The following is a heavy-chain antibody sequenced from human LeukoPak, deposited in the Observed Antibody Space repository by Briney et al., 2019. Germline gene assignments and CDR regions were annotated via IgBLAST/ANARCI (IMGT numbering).Heavy chain of an antibody. CDR2: IYHSGST. CDR1: GYSISSGYY. D-gene: IGHD3-10*01. J-gene: IGHJ4*02. Sequence: SETLSLTGAVSGYSISSGYYWGWIRQPPGKGLEWIGSIYHSGSTYYNPSLKSRVTISVDTSKNQFSLKLSSVTAADTAVYYCARYGRKLWFGELRVSYWGQGTLVTVSS. V-gene: IGHV4-38-2*01. CDR3: ARYGRKLWFGELRVSY.